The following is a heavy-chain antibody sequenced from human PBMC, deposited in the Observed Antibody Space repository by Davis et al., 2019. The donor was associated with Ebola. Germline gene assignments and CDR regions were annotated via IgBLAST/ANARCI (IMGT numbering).Heavy chain of an antibody. D-gene: IGHD2-15*01. CDR1: GFTFGDYA. CDR2: IRSKAYGGTT. V-gene: IGHV3-49*03. J-gene: IGHJ3*02. CDR3: TRAGDCSGGSCYLFAPNAFDI. Sequence: PGGSLRLSCTASGFTFGDYAMSGFRQAPGKGLEWVGVIRSKAYGGTTEYAASVKGRFTISRDDSKSIAYLQMNSLKTEDTAVYYCTRAGDCSGGSCYLFAPNAFDIWGQGTMVTVSS.